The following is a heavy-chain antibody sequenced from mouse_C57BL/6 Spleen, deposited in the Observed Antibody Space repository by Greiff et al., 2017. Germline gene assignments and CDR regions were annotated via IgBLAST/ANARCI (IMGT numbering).Heavy chain of an antibody. CDR3: VKAVYYDSYYAMDY. Sequence: EVTLVESGGGLVQPGASLRLSCAASGFTFTDYYMSWVRQPPGKAPEWLALIRNKANGYTTEYTASVKGRFTISRDNSQNILYLQMNTLSAEDSAACYCVKAVYYDSYYAMDYWGQGTSVTVSS. D-gene: IGHD2-4*01. CDR2: IRNKANGYTT. CDR1: GFTFTDYY. J-gene: IGHJ4*01. V-gene: IGHV7-4*01.